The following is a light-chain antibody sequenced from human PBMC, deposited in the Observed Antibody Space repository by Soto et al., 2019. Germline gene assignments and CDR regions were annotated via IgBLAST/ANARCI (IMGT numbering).Light chain of an antibody. V-gene: IGKV1-9*01. J-gene: IGKJ5*01. CDR3: QQLKSHRIT. CDR1: QGINRF. CDR2: AAS. Sequence: DIRLTHPAIFLSSSLSNTVTITCRASQGINRFLAWYQQKPGKAPKLLIYAASTLQSGVPSRFSGSGSGTEFTLTISSLQPEDFATYYCQQLKSHRITFGHGARLEIK.